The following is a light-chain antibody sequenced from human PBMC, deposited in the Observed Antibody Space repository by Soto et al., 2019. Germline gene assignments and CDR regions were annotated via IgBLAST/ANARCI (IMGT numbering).Light chain of an antibody. CDR2: DVT. CDR3: SSYRISGSWV. J-gene: IGLJ3*02. Sequence: QSALTQPASVSGSPGQSITISCTGTSSDVGAYNYVSWYQQHPGKAPKLMIYDVTNRPSGVSNRFSGSKSGNTASLTISGLQAEDGADYYCSSYRISGSWVFGGGTKVTVL. V-gene: IGLV2-14*01. CDR1: SSDVGAYNY.